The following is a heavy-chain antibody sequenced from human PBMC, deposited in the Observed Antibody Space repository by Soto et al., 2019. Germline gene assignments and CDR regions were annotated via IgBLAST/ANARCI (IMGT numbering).Heavy chain of an antibody. J-gene: IGHJ3*02. V-gene: IGHV1-24*01. CDR2: FDPEDGET. Sequence: GASVKVSCKVSGYTLTELSMHWVRRAPGKGLEWMGGFDPEDGETIYAQKFQGRVTMTEDTSTDTAYMELSSLRSEDTAVYYCATPQEDYGDTNRVPLGAFDIWGQGTMVTVSS. CDR3: ATPQEDYGDTNRVPLGAFDI. CDR1: GYTLTELS. D-gene: IGHD4-17*01.